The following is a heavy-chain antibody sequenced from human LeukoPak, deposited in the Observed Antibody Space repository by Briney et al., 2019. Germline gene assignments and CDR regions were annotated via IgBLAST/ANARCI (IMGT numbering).Heavy chain of an antibody. CDR2: ISPSGGIT. J-gene: IGHJ4*02. CDR1: GFTFSSYA. D-gene: IGHD3-22*01. CDR3: AKDLFVLYYYDSSGYYPFDY. V-gene: IGHV3-23*01. Sequence: PGGSLRLSCTASGFTFSSYAMHWVRQAPGKGLEWVSGISPSGGITYYTDSVKGRFTISRDNSKNTQSLQMNSLRAEDTAVYYCAKDLFVLYYYDSSGYYPFDYWGQGTLVTVSS.